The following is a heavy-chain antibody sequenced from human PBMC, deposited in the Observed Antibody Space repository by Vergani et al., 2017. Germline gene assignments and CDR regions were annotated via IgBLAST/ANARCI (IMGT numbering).Heavy chain of an antibody. V-gene: IGHV3-53*01. J-gene: IGHJ4*02. Sequence: EVQLVESGGGLIQPGGSLRLSCAASGFTVSSNYMSWVRQAPGKGLEWVSVIYSGGSTYYADSVKGRFTISRDNSKNTLYLQMNSLRAEDTAVYYCARDFVGASQFDYGGQGTLVTVSS. CDR3: ARDFVGASQFDY. CDR1: GFTVSSNY. D-gene: IGHD1-26*01. CDR2: IYSGGST.